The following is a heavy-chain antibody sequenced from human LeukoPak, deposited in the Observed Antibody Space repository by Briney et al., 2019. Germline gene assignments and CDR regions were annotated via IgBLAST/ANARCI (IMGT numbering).Heavy chain of an antibody. V-gene: IGHV3-30*02. CDR3: AKQDDYYGSGSYRDGLGY. D-gene: IGHD3-10*01. CDR1: GFTFSSYG. CDR2: IRYVGINK. J-gene: IGHJ4*02. Sequence: GGSLRLSCAASGFTFSSYGMHWVRQAPGKGLEWVAFIRYVGINKYYADSVKGRFIISRDNSKNTLYLQMNSLRAEDTAVYYCAKQDDYYGSGSYRDGLGYWGQGTLVTVSS.